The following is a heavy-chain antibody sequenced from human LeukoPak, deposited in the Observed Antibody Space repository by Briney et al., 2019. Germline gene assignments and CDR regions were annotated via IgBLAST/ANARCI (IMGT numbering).Heavy chain of an antibody. Sequence: TGGSLRLSCAASGFTFSDYYMIWIRQAPGKGLEWVSYISSSGSTIYYADSVKGRFTISRDNAKNSLYLQMNSLRAEDTAVYYCARDVNLYYDYVWGSSYWGQGTLVTVSS. CDR1: GFTFSDYY. CDR3: ARDVNLYYDYVWGSSY. V-gene: IGHV3-11*04. D-gene: IGHD3-16*01. CDR2: ISSSGSTI. J-gene: IGHJ4*02.